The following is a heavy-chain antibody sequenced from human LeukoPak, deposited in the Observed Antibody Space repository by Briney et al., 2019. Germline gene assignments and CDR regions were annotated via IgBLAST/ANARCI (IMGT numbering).Heavy chain of an antibody. CDR2: ISSSGSTI. V-gene: IGHV3-48*03. CDR3: ASSMIVVVIYAFDI. D-gene: IGHD3-22*01. CDR1: GFTFSSYE. J-gene: IGHJ3*02. Sequence: GGSLRLSCAASGFTFSSYEMNWVRQAPGKGLEWVSYISSSGSTIYYAGSVKGRFTISRDNAKNSLYLQMNSLRAEDTAVYYCASSMIVVVIYAFDIWGQGTMVTVSS.